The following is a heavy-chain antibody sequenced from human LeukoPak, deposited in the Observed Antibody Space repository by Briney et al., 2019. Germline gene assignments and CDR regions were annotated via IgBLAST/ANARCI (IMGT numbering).Heavy chain of an antibody. D-gene: IGHD3-10*01. CDR1: GYSFTNYA. Sequence: ASVKDSCKASGYSFTNYAMHWVRQAPGQRLAWMGWINAGNGNTKYSQNFQGRVTITRDTSASTAYMELSSLRSEDTAVYYCARFPIYGSGSPTYYFDYWGQGTLVTVSS. CDR2: INAGNGNT. J-gene: IGHJ4*02. CDR3: ARFPIYGSGSPTYYFDY. V-gene: IGHV1-3*01.